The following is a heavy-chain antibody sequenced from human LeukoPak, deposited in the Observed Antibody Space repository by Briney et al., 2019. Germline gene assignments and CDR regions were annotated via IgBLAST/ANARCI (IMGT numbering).Heavy chain of an antibody. CDR1: GSRFDDYA. V-gene: IGHV3-9*01. CDR3: AKEREMATITGLAY. Sequence: PGRSLRLSCVVSGSRFDDYAMHWVRQVPGKGLECVSGISWNSISIGYADSVKGRFTLSRDNAKTSLYLQMNSLRAEDTAVYYCAKEREMATITGLAYWGQGTLVTVSS. D-gene: IGHD5-24*01. J-gene: IGHJ4*02. CDR2: ISWNSISI.